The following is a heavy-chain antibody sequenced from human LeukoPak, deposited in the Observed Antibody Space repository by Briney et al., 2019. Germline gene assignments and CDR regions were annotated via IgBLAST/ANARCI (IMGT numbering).Heavy chain of an antibody. CDR3: ARTIPPYYYMDV. CDR1: GFTFSNYG. V-gene: IGHV3-23*01. Sequence: GGSLRLSCAASGFTFSNYGMSWVRQAPGKGLEWVSTISASGGSTYYADSVKGRFTISRDNTKNTLYLQMNSLRAEDTAVYYCARTIPPYYYMDVWGKGTTVTVSS. J-gene: IGHJ6*03. CDR2: ISASGGST. D-gene: IGHD2-2*02.